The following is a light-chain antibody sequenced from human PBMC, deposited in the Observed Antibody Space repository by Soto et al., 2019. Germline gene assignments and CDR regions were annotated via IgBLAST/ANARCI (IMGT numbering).Light chain of an antibody. CDR3: CSYAGSSTYV. CDR2: EVS. Sequence: QSALTQPASGSGSPGQSITISCTGTSSDVGSYNLVSWYQQHPGKAPKLMIYEVSKRPSGVSNRFSGSKSGNTASLTISGLQAEDEADYYCCSYAGSSTYVFGTGTKLTVL. CDR1: SSDVGSYNL. J-gene: IGLJ1*01. V-gene: IGLV2-23*02.